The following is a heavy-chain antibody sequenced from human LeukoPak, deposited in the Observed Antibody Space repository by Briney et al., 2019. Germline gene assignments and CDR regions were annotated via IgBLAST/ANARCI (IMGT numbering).Heavy chain of an antibody. CDR1: GGTFSSYA. CDR2: IIPIFGTA. D-gene: IGHD3-10*01. Sequence: SSVKVSCKASGGTFSSYAISWVRQVPGQGLEWMGRIIPIFGTANYAQKFQGRVTITTDESTSTAYMELSSLRSEDTAVYYCARGRNYYGSGSYYPLNYYYYYMDVWGKGTTVTVSS. V-gene: IGHV1-69*05. J-gene: IGHJ6*03. CDR3: ARGRNYYGSGSYYPLNYYYYYMDV.